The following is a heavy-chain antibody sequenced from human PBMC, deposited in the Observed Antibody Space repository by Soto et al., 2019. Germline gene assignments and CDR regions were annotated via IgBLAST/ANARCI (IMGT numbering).Heavy chain of an antibody. V-gene: IGHV3-23*01. J-gene: IGHJ4*02. CDR1: GFTFSSYA. D-gene: IGHD4-17*01. CDR3: ATRSTVSGLHYVDY. Sequence: EVQILQSGGGLLQPGGSLRLSCAASGFTFSSYAMSWVRQAPGKGLEWVSIISGSGSSTYYADSVKGRFTISRDNSMNTLYLQMNSLGAEDTAVYYCATRSTVSGLHYVDYWGQGTLVTVSS. CDR2: ISGSGSST.